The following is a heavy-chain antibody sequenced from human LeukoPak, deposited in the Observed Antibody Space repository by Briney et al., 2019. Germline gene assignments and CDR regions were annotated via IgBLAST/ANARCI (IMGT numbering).Heavy chain of an antibody. J-gene: IGHJ3*02. Sequence: SETLSLTRTVSGGSIRDNSYYWGWIRQPPGKGLEWIGDIYFSGSTYYNPSLKSRVSMSLDTSKNQFSLKLSSVTAADTAVYYCAKDASSSWRWGAFDIWGQGTMVTVSS. CDR2: IYFSGST. CDR3: AKDASSSWRWGAFDI. D-gene: IGHD6-13*01. CDR1: GGSIRDNSYY. V-gene: IGHV4-39*07.